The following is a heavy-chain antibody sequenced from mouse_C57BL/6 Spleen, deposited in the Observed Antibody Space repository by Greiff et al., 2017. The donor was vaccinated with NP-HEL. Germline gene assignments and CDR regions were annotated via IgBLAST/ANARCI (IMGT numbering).Heavy chain of an antibody. D-gene: IGHD1-1*01. Sequence: EVQLQQSGPVLVKPGASVKMSCKASGYTFTDYYMNWVKQSHGKSLEWIGVINPYNGGTSYNQKFKGKATLTVDKSSSTAYMELNSLTSEDSAVYYCARDYNGSSYGYWGQGTTLTVSS. V-gene: IGHV1-19*01. CDR3: ARDYNGSSYGY. CDR1: GYTFTDYY. J-gene: IGHJ2*01. CDR2: INPYNGGT.